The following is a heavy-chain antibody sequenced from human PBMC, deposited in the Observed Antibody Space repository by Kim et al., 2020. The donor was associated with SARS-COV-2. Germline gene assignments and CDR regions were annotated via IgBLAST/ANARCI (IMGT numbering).Heavy chain of an antibody. CDR1: GYTFTSYA. CDR3: ARAVRGLVKTGLGDY. J-gene: IGHJ4*02. D-gene: IGHD3-10*01. Sequence: ASVKVSCKTSGYTFTSYAMNWVRQAPGQGLEWMGWINTNTGNPTYVQGFTGRFVFSLDTSVSTAFLEINSLKAEDTAVYYCARAVRGLVKTGLGDYWGQGTHVTVSS. V-gene: IGHV7-4-1*02. CDR2: INTNTGNP.